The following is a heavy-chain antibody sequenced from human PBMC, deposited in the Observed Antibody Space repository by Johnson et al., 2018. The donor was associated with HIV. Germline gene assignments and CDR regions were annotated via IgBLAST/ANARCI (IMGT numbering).Heavy chain of an antibody. J-gene: IGHJ3*02. CDR2: ISYDGTNE. CDR3: ARGSTVTTLAGAFDI. V-gene: IGHV3-30-3*01. CDR1: GFTFNDYG. D-gene: IGHD5-24*01. Sequence: QVQLVESGGGLVQPGRSLRLSCAASGFTFNDYGMHWVRQAPGKGLEWVAVISYDGTNEYYADSVKGRFPISRDNSKNTLYLQMNSLRAEETAVYYCARGSTVTTLAGAFDIWGQGTLVTVSS.